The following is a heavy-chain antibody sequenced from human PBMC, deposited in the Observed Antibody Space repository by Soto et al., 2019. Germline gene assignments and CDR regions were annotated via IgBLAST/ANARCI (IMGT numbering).Heavy chain of an antibody. D-gene: IGHD3-22*01. J-gene: IGHJ5*02. V-gene: IGHV3-21*01. CDR1: GFPFTSYG. CDR2: ISSSSSYI. Sequence: GGSLRLSCAASGFPFTSYGMHWVREGPDKGLEWVSSISSSSSYIYYADSVKGRFTISRDNAKNSLYLQMNSLRAEDTAVYYCARGNYYYDSSGYYASWGQGTLVTVSS. CDR3: ARGNYYYDSSGYYAS.